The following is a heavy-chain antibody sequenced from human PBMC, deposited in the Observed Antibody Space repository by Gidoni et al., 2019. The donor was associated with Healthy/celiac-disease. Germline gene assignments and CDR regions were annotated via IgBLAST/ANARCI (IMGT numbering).Heavy chain of an antibody. V-gene: IGHV4-39*01. J-gene: IGHJ4*02. CDR3: ARSGVVPAASPKFTFDY. Sequence: QLQLQESGPGLVKPSETLSLTCTVSGGSISSSSYYWGWIRQPPGKGLEWIGSIYYSGSTYYNPSLKSRVTISVDTSKNQFSLKLSSVTAADTAVYYCARSGVVPAASPKFTFDYWGQGTLVTVSS. CDR1: GGSISSSSYY. D-gene: IGHD2-2*01. CDR2: IYYSGST.